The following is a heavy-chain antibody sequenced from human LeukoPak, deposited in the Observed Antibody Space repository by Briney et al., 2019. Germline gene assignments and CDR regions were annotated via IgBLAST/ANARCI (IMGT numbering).Heavy chain of an antibody. J-gene: IGHJ4*02. V-gene: IGHV4-61*02. D-gene: IGHD6-13*01. CDR2: IYTSGST. CDR1: GGAISSGSYY. CDR3: ARAGYSSSWSTVEAVVIDY. Sequence: PSQTLSLTCTVSGGAISSGSYYWSWIRQPPGKGLEWIGRIYTSGSTNYNPSLKSRVTISVDTSKNQFSLKLSSVTAADTAVYYRARAGYSSSWSTVEAVVIDYWGQGTLVTVSS.